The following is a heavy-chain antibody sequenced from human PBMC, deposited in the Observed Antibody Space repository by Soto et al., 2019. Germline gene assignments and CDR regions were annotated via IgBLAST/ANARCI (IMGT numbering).Heavy chain of an antibody. CDR2: IYYSGST. J-gene: IGHJ4*02. CDR3: ATSPGYSYGFGFDY. CDR1: GGSISSYY. Sequence: SETLSLTCTVSGGSISSYYWSWIRQPPGKGLEWIGYIYYSGSTNYNPSLKSRVTISVDTSKNQFSLKLSSVTAADTAVYYCATSPGYSYGFGFDYWGQGTLVTVSS. V-gene: IGHV4-59*08. D-gene: IGHD5-18*01.